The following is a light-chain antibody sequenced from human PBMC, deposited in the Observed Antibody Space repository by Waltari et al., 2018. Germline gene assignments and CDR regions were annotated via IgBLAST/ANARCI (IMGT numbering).Light chain of an antibody. CDR1: QDVSIN. CDR2: DAS. CDR3: QRYNNWVT. V-gene: IGKV3-15*01. Sequence: EIVMTQSPATLSVSPGERATLSCKASQDVSINLAWYQQKPGQAPRLLIYDASTRANGVPARFSGSGSGTEFTLTISSLQSEDFAVYFCQRYNNWVTFGGGTKVQIK. J-gene: IGKJ4*01.